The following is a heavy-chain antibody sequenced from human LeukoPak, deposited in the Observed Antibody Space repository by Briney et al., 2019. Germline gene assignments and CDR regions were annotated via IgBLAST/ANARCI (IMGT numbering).Heavy chain of an antibody. J-gene: IGHJ4*02. CDR2: IYTSGST. Sequence: PSQTLSLTCTVSGGSISSGSYYWSWIRQPAGKGLEWIGRIYTSGSTNYRSSLESRVTMSVDTSKNQFSLRLSSVTTADTAVYYCARGGSGWATGFDYWGQGTLVTVSS. CDR1: GGSISSGSYY. D-gene: IGHD6-19*01. CDR3: ARGGSGWATGFDY. V-gene: IGHV4-61*02.